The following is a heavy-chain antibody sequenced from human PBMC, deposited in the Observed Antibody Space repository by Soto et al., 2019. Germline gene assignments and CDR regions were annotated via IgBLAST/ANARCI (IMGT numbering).Heavy chain of an antibody. CDR2: ISGSGRST. CDR3: AKDQDSFFRPAAGMDF. J-gene: IGHJ4*02. D-gene: IGHD2-2*01. V-gene: IGHV3-23*01. Sequence: EVQVLESGGGLVQPGGSLRLSCAASGVTFNTFGMNWVRQAPGKGLEWVSAISGSGRSTDYADSVKGGFTISRDNSKNMVYLQMNSLRVDDTAGYYCAKDQDSFFRPAAGMDFWGQGTLVTVSS. CDR1: GVTFNTFG.